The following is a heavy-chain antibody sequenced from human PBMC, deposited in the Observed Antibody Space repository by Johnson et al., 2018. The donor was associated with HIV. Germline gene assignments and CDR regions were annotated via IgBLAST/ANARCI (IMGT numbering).Heavy chain of an antibody. CDR3: ARDGEAQQLPLGDAFDI. V-gene: IGHV3-30-3*01. CDR1: GFTFSSYA. Sequence: QVQLVESGGGVVQPGRSLRLSCAASGFTFSSYAMHWVRQAPGKGLEWVAVISYDGSNKYYADSVKGRFTISRDNSKNTLYLQMNSLRAEDTAVYYCARDGEAQQLPLGDAFDIWGQGTMVIVSS. J-gene: IGHJ3*02. D-gene: IGHD6-13*01. CDR2: ISYDGSNK.